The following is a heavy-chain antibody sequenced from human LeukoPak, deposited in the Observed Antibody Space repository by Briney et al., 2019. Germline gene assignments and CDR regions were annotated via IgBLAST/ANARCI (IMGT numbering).Heavy chain of an antibody. CDR3: TRELGGSYNYY. D-gene: IGHD5-24*01. CDR2: FNPGGGST. J-gene: IGHJ4*02. V-gene: IGHV1-46*01. Sequence: ASGKGSFKASGYPFTSYYIHWGRQAPGQGAGWVGVFNPGGGSTTYGQKFQGRVTMTRDTSTSTVYMELSSLRSEDTAVYYCTRELGGSYNYYWGQGTLVTVSS. CDR1: GYPFTSYY.